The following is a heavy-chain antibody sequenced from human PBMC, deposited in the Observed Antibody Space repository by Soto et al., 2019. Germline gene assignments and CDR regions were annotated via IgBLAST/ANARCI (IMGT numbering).Heavy chain of an antibody. CDR1: GGSMSEYF. V-gene: IGHV4-59*01. D-gene: IGHD3-10*01. Sequence: SETLSLTCSVSGGSMSEYFWSWIRQSPGTGLEWIGYIYYLGSTDYNPSLTSRVTISVDTSKRQFSLRLTSVTAADTAVYYCARDGYDGSGSPYPAYWGPGTQVTVSS. CDR3: ARDGYDGSGSPYPAY. J-gene: IGHJ4*02. CDR2: IYYLGST.